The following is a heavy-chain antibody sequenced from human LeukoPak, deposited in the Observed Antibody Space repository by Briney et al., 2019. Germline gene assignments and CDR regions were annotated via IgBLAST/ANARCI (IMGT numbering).Heavy chain of an antibody. CDR3: ARGYIAAAGTIDY. D-gene: IGHD6-13*01. Sequence: ASVKVSCKASGYTFTGYYMHWVRQAPGQGLEWMGRINPNSGGTNYAQKFQGRVIMTRDTSISTAYMEVSRLRSDDTAVYYCARGYIAAAGTIDYWGQGTLVTVSS. J-gene: IGHJ4*02. CDR1: GYTFTGYY. V-gene: IGHV1-2*06. CDR2: INPNSGGT.